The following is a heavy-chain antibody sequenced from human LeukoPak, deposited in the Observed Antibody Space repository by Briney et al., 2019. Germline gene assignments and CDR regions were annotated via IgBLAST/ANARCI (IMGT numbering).Heavy chain of an antibody. CDR3: VRDDVYYYDSSGYPH. CDR1: GFTFTIYT. J-gene: IGHJ1*01. D-gene: IGHD3-22*01. Sequence: GGSVRLSCSASGFTFTIYTMHWVRQAPGKGLEYVSAISSNGGTTYYADSVKGRFFISRDNSKNTLFLQLSSLRPEDTAVYYCVRDDVYYYDSSGYPHWGQGTLVTVCS. CDR2: ISSNGGTT. V-gene: IGHV3-64D*06.